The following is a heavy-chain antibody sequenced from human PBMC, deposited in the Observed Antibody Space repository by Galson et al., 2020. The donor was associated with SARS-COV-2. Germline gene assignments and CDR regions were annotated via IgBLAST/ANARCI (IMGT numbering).Heavy chain of an antibody. CDR3: AKDWNSISVPRGAVSDD. CDR1: GYTFTGYY. CDR2: MNPNSGGT. J-gene: IGHJ4*02. D-gene: IGHD1-7*01. Sequence: GESLKISCQASGYTFTGYYFHWVRQAPGQGLEWMGWMNPNSGGTKFAQKFQGRVSMTRDTSISTAYMELSSLNSDDTAVYYCAKDWNSISVPRGAVSDDWGQGTLVTVSS. V-gene: IGHV1-2*02.